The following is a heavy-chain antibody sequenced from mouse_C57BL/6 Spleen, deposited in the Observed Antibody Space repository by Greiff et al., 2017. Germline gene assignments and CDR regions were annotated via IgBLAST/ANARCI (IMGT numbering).Heavy chain of an antibody. J-gene: IGHJ4*01. CDR2: IYSGDGDT. V-gene: IGHV1-82*01. D-gene: IGHD2-12*01. Sequence: QVQLKESGPELVKPGASVKISCKASGYAFSSFWMNWVKQRPGKGLEWIGRIYSGDGDTNYNGKFKGKATLTADKSSSTAYMQLSSLTSADSAVYFCVRRGSYNAMDYWGQGTSVTVSS. CDR3: VRRGSYNAMDY. CDR1: GYAFSSFW.